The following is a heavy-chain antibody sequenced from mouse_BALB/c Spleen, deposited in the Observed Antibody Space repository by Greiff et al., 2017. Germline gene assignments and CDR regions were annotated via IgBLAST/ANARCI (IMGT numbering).Heavy chain of an antibody. V-gene: IGHV5-17*02. CDR3: ARSLTTATDY. CDR2: ISSGSSTI. J-gene: IGHJ2*01. CDR1: GFTFSSFG. D-gene: IGHD1-2*01. Sequence: EVHLVESGGGLVQPGGSRKLSCAASGFTFSSFGMHWVRQAPEKGLEWVAYISSGSSTIYYADTVKGRFTISRDNPKNTLFLQMTSLRSEDTAMYYCARSLTTATDYWGQGTTLTVPS.